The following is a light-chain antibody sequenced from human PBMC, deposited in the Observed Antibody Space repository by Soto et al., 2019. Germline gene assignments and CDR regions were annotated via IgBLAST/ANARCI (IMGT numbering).Light chain of an antibody. V-gene: IGKV1-9*01. J-gene: IGKJ1*01. Sequence: IHLTQSPSSLSASVGDRVTITCRASQGIRTYLAWYQQKPGKAPKLLIYSASTLQSGVPSRFSGSGSGTDSTLTISSLQPEDFATYYCLQVDVYPWTFGQGTKVDIK. CDR1: QGIRTY. CDR3: LQVDVYPWT. CDR2: SAS.